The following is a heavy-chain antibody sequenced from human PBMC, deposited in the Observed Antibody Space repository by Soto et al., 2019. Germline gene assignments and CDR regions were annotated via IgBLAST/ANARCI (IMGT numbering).Heavy chain of an antibody. Sequence: WQTLSLPCTVSGGSISSVDYYWSWIRQPPGKGLEWIGYIYYSGSTYYNPSLKSRVTISVDTSKNQFSLKLSSVTAADTAVYYSARSVVTAHDYWGQGTLVTVSS. CDR1: GGSISSVDYY. CDR2: IYYSGST. CDR3: ARSVVTAHDY. V-gene: IGHV4-30-4*01. J-gene: IGHJ4*02. D-gene: IGHD2-21*02.